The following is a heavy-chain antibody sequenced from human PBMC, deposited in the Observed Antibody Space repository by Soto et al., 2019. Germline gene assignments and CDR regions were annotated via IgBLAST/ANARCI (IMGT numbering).Heavy chain of an antibody. CDR3: ARDEAYGDYGMDV. CDR1: GYTFTGYY. CDR2: INPNSGGT. J-gene: IGHJ6*02. Sequence: QVQLVQSGAEVKKPGASVKVSCKASGYTFTGYYMHWVRQAPGQGLEWMGWINPNSGGTNYAQKFQGWVTMTRDTSISTAYMEMSRLRADDTAVYYCARDEAYGDYGMDVWGQGTTVTVSS. V-gene: IGHV1-2*04. D-gene: IGHD4-17*01.